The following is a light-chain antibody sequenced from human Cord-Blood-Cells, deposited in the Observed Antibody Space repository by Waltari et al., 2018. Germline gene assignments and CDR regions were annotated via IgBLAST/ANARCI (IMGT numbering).Light chain of an antibody. CDR2: WAS. V-gene: IGKV4-1*01. Sequence: DIVMTQSPDSLAVSLGERATINYKSSQSVLYSSNNKNYLAWYQQKPGQPPKLLIYWASTRESGVPDRFSGSRSGTDFTRTISSLQAEDVAVYYCQQYYSTPWTFGQGTKVEIK. J-gene: IGKJ1*01. CDR3: QQYYSTPWT. CDR1: QSVLYSSNNKNY.